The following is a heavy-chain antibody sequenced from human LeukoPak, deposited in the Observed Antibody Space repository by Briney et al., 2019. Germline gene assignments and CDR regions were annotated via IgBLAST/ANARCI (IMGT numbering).Heavy chain of an antibody. CDR2: ISGSGDST. Sequence: GGSLRLSCAASGFTFRSYAMSWVRQAPGKGLEWVSVISGSGDSTYYADSVKGRFTISRDNSKNTLYLQMNSLRAEDTAVYYCARAIGGYSGYDYPVYYFDHWGQGTLVTVSS. J-gene: IGHJ4*02. CDR1: GFTFRSYA. V-gene: IGHV3-23*01. D-gene: IGHD5-12*01. CDR3: ARAIGGYSGYDYPVYYFDH.